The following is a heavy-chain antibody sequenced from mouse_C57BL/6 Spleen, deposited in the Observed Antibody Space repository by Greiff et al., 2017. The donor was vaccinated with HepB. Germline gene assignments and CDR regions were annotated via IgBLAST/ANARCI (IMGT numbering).Heavy chain of an antibody. CDR1: GYTFTSYW. D-gene: IGHD3-2*02. CDR2: IDPNSGGT. V-gene: IGHV1-72*01. CDR3: ARGEDSSGYLYYFDY. J-gene: IGHJ2*01. Sequence: QVQLQQSGAELVKPGASVKLSCKASGYTFTSYWMHWVKRRPGRGLEWIGRIDPNSGGTKYNEKFKSKATLTVDKPSSTAYMQLSSLTSEDSAVYYCARGEDSSGYLYYFDYWGQGTTLTVSS.